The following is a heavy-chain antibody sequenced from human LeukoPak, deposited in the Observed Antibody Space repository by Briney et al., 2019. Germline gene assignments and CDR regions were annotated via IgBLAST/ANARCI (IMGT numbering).Heavy chain of an antibody. CDR2: ISYNGSHT. CDR3: PTSIRRITISD. Sequence: PGGSLRLSCAVSGFSFSIYAMHWVRQAPGKGLEWAPVISYNGSHTYYARSVKGRFTVYRDNSMNTLYLQMNGLTTDDTAVYYCPTSIRRITISDWRQGALVTVSS. V-gene: IGHV3-30-3*01. D-gene: IGHD3-9*01. J-gene: IGHJ4*02. CDR1: GFSFSIYA.